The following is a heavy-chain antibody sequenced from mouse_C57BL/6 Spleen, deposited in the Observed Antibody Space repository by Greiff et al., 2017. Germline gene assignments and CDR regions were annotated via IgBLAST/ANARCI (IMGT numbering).Heavy chain of an antibody. V-gene: IGHV5-16*01. J-gene: IGHJ4*01. Sequence: EVKLVESEGGLVQPGSSMKLSCTASGFTFSDSYMAWVRQVPERGLEWVANINYDGSSTYYLDSLKSRFIISRDNAKNILYLQMSSLKSEDTATYYCARGYYDYLYAMDYWGQGTSVTVSS. CDR2: INYDGSST. CDR3: ARGYYDYLYAMDY. CDR1: GFTFSDSY. D-gene: IGHD2-4*01.